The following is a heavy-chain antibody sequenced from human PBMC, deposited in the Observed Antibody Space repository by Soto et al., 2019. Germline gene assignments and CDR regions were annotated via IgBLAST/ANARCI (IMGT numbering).Heavy chain of an antibody. D-gene: IGHD6-13*01. CDR3: TTGWSSRDY. Sequence: EVQLVESGGGLVKPGGSLRLSCAASGFIFSNAWMNWVRQAPGKGLEWVGRIRSKSDGGTTDYAAPVEGRFIISRDHSKNMLYLQMNILKIEDTAVYYCTTGWSSRDYWGQGTLVTVSS. CDR1: GFIFSNAW. V-gene: IGHV3-15*01. J-gene: IGHJ4*02. CDR2: IRSKSDGGTT.